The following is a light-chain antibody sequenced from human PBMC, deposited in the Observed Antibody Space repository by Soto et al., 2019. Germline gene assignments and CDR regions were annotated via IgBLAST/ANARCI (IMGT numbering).Light chain of an antibody. CDR2: GAS. V-gene: IGKV3-15*01. J-gene: IGKJ2*01. Sequence: EIGMTQSLATLSVSPGERATRACRASQSVSSNIAWYQQKPGQAPRLLIYGASTRATGIPARFSGRGSGTEFTLTISSLQSEDCAVYYCQQCNDWPHTFGQGTNLEIK. CDR3: QQCNDWPHT. CDR1: QSVSSN.